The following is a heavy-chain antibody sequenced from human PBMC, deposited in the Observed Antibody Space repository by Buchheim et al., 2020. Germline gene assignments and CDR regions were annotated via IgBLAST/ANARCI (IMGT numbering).Heavy chain of an antibody. V-gene: IGHV1-46*01. Sequence: QVQLVQSGAEVKKPGASVKVSCKASGYTFTSYYMHWVRQAPGQGLEWVGRIIPIHGTTIYAQKFQGRVTITADKSTSTASMELSSLRSEDTAVYYCARDWTGTTWNYYGMDVWGQGTT. J-gene: IGHJ6*02. CDR2: IIPIHGTT. CDR3: ARDWTGTTWNYYGMDV. D-gene: IGHD3/OR15-3a*01. CDR1: GYTFTSYY.